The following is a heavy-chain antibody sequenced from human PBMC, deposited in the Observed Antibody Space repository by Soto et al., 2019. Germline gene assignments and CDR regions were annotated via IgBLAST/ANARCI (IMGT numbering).Heavy chain of an antibody. CDR2: LDGDGSV. V-gene: IGHV3-23*01. CDR3: AKDAVSYNGIYDPFDI. J-gene: IGHJ3*02. CDR1: GFTLSNYA. D-gene: IGHD1-1*01. Sequence: EVQLLESGGGLVQPGGSLRLSCVASGFTLSNYATSWVRQAPGKGLAWVSVLDGDGSVKFADSVKGRLTVSIDNSKTTLYLQMDSLRAEDTAIYYCAKDAVSYNGIYDPFDIWGRGTMVTVSS.